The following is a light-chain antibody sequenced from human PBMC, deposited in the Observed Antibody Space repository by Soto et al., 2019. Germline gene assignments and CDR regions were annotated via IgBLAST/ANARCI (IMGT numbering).Light chain of an antibody. CDR3: SSYTSSSTWV. CDR2: EVS. V-gene: IGLV2-14*01. CDR1: SSDVGAYNY. J-gene: IGLJ3*02. Sequence: QSVLTQPASVSGSPGQSITISCTGTSSDVGAYNYVSWYQQHPGKAPKLMIYEVSNRPSGVSDRFSGPRSGNTASLTISGLQAEDESDYYCSSYTSSSTWVFGGGTKLTVL.